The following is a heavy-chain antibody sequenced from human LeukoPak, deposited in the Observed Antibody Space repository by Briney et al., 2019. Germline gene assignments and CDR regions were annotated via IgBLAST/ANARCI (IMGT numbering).Heavy chain of an antibody. D-gene: IGHD1-26*01. CDR2: IYYSGST. V-gene: IGHV4-59*01. Sequence: SETLSLTCTVSGGSISSYYWSWIRQPPGRGLEWIGYIYYSGSTNYNPSLKSRVTISVDTSKNQFSLKLSSVTAADTAVYYCARDGGSYYFDYWGQGTLVTVSS. J-gene: IGHJ4*02. CDR3: ARDGGSYYFDY. CDR1: GGSISSYY.